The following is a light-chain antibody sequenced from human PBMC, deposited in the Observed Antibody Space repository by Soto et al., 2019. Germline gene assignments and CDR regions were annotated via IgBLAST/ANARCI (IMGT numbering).Light chain of an antibody. J-gene: IGLJ1*01. CDR3: NLYAFSNNWGV. Sequence: QSALTTPSSASGTPGQSVTISCTATSSDVGGYNYVPWYQQHTGRAPKLLIYEVSKRPSGIPDRYSSSKSGNTTSLTVSGLXAEDEADYYCNLYAFSNNWGVFGTGIK. CDR1: SSDVGGYNY. V-gene: IGLV2-8*01. CDR2: EVS.